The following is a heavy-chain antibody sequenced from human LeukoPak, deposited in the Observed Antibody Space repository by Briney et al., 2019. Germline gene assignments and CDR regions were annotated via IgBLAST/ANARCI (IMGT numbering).Heavy chain of an antibody. Sequence: PGGSLRLSCAASGFTFSSYAMHWVRQAPGKGLEWVAVISYDGSNKYYADSVKGRFTISRDNSKNTLYLQMNSLRAEDTAVYYCARDHRLLWFGESAGSWLGVDYWGQGTLVTVSS. CDR2: ISYDGSNK. CDR1: GFTFSSYA. V-gene: IGHV3-30*07. CDR3: ARDHRLLWFGESAGSWLGVDY. D-gene: IGHD3-10*01. J-gene: IGHJ4*02.